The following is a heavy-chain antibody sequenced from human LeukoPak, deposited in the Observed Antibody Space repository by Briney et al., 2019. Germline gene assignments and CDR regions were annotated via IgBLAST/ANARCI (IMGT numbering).Heavy chain of an antibody. CDR1: GFTFSSYG. J-gene: IGHJ4*02. Sequence: GGSLRLSCVASGFTFSSYGMHWVRQAPGKGLEWVAVIRYDGSNKYYADSVKGRFIISRDTAKNSLYLQMNSLRVEDTAVYYCARRYCSGGSCYPIVDHWGQGTLVTVSS. CDR3: ARRYCSGGSCYPIVDH. D-gene: IGHD2-15*01. CDR2: IRYDGSNK. V-gene: IGHV3-33*03.